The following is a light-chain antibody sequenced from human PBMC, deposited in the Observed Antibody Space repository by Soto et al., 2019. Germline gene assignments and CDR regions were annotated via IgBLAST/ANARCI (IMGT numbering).Light chain of an antibody. CDR1: QTISSW. Sequence: QMSRSHSTLSGSVGDRVTTTGRASQTISSWLAWYQQKPGKPPKLLIYKASTLKSGVPSRFSGSGSGTEFTLTISSLQPDDFATYYCQHYNSYSEAFGQGTKVDIK. CDR3: QHYNSYSEA. J-gene: IGKJ1*01. CDR2: KAS. V-gene: IGKV1-5*03.